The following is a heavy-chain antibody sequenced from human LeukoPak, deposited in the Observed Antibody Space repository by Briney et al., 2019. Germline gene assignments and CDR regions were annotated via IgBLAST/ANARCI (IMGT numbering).Heavy chain of an antibody. D-gene: IGHD2-15*01. CDR3: ARDRRGLLRYYFDY. CDR1: GFTVSGNY. V-gene: IGHV3-66*01. CDR2: IYSGGST. J-gene: IGHJ4*02. Sequence: GGSLRLSCAASGFTVSGNYMTWVRQAPGKGLEWASVIYSGGSTYYADSVKGRFSISRDDSKNTLYLQMNSLRAEDTAVYYCARDRRGLLRYYFDYWGQGTLVTVSS.